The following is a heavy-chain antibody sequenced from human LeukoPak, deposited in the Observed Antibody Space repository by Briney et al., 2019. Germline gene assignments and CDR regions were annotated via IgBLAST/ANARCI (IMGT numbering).Heavy chain of an antibody. CDR3: ARQYCSSTSCYSTDFDY. D-gene: IGHD2-2*01. J-gene: IGHJ4*02. CDR2: IYPGDSDT. V-gene: IGHV5-51*01. CDR1: GYSFTSYW. Sequence: GESLKISCKGSGYSFTSYWIGWVRQMPGKGLEWMGIIYPGDSDTRYSPSFPGQVTISDDKSSSTAYLQWSSLKASDTAMYYCARQYCSSTSCYSTDFDYWGQGTLVTVSS.